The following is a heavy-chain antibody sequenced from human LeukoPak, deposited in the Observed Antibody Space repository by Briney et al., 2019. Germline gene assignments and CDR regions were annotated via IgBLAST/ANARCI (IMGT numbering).Heavy chain of an antibody. Sequence: GGSLRLSCAASGFTVSSRYMSWFRKAPGKGLEWVSVIHGDGSTYYADSVKGRFTISRDNSKNTLYLQMNSLRAEDTAVYYCARGESSDCTCIDYWGQGTLVSVSS. D-gene: IGHD2-21*02. CDR2: IHGDGST. CDR1: GFTVSSRY. CDR3: ARGESSDCTCIDY. V-gene: IGHV3-53*01. J-gene: IGHJ4*02.